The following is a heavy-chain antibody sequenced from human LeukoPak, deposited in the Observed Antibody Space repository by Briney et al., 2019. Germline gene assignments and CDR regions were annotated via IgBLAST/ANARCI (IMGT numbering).Heavy chain of an antibody. CDR3: ARGYPGYYCYGMDV. V-gene: IGHV3-53*01. Sequence: GGSLRLSCAASGFTVSSNYMSWVRQAPGKGLEWVSVIYSGGSTYYADSVKGRFTISRDNSKNTLYLQMNSLRAEDTAVYYCARGYPGYYCYGMDVWGQGTTVTVSS. J-gene: IGHJ6*02. CDR2: IYSGGST. D-gene: IGHD2-2*01. CDR1: GFTVSSNY.